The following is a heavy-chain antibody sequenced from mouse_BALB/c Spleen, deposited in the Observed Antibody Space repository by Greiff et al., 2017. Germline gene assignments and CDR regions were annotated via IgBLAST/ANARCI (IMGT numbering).Heavy chain of an antibody. CDR3: ASFGGGYYAMDY. CDR2: ILPGSGST. V-gene: IGHV1-9*01. J-gene: IGHJ4*01. CDR1: GYTFSSYW. Sequence: VKLMESGAELMKPGASVKISCKATGYTFSSYWIEWVKQRPGHGLEWIGEILPGSGSTNYNEKFKGKATFTADTSSNTAYMQLSSLTSEDSAVYYCASFGGGYYAMDYWGQGTSVTVSS.